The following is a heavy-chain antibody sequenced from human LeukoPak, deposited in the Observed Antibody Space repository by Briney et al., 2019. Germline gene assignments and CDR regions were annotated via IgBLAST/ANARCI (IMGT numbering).Heavy chain of an antibody. J-gene: IGHJ1*01. Sequence: SETLSLTCTVSGYSISNTNYWGWIRQSPGKGLEWIGSIHHSGNRFESGSTHYNPSLRGRVTVSADTSKNQFSLMLRDVTAADTAAYFCARNSSGGFFNVWGQGTLVTVSS. CDR2: IHHSGNRFESGST. CDR1: GYSISNTNY. D-gene: IGHD6-25*01. CDR3: ARNSSGGFFNV. V-gene: IGHV4-38-2*02.